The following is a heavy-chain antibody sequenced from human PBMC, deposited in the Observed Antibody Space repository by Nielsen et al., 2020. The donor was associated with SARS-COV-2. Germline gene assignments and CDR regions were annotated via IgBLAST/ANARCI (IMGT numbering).Heavy chain of an antibody. CDR2: VSYDGINQ. CDR1: GFVFSNCA. Sequence: LKISCAASGFVFSNCAIHWVRQAPGKGLEWVAVVSYDGINQYYADTVKGRFTISRDNSKNTVYLQMDSLRAEDTAVYFCATEETLGPDGDTFNIWGQGTTVTVSS. V-gene: IGHV3-30-3*01. CDR3: ATEETLGPDGDTFNI. D-gene: IGHD7-27*01. J-gene: IGHJ3*02.